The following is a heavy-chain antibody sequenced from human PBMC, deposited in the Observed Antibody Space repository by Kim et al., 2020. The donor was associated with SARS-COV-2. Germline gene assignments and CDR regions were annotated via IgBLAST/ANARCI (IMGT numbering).Heavy chain of an antibody. CDR1: GGSISSSSYY. D-gene: IGHD3-3*01. CDR3: ATSKAFWSGYYRF. Sequence: SETLSLTCTVSGGSISSSSYYWGWIRQPPGKGLEWIGSIYYSGSTYYNPSLKSRVTISVDTSKNQFSLKLSSVTAADTAVYYCATSKAFWSGYYRFWGQGTLVTVSS. CDR2: IYYSGST. V-gene: IGHV4-39*01. J-gene: IGHJ4*02.